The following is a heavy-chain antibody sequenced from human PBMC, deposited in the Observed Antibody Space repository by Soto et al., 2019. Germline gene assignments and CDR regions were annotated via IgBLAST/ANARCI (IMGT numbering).Heavy chain of an antibody. CDR3: ARVDRGTATTVVDAFEI. J-gene: IGHJ3*02. Sequence: PSETLSLTCAVYGGFVSSGSYYWSWIRQPPGKGLEWIGEMSHSGGTHFNPSLKSRVTISVDTSKNQFSLMMSSVTAADTALYYCARVDRGTATTVVDAFEIWGPGTMVTVSS. CDR2: MSHSGGT. V-gene: IGHV4-61*01. CDR1: GGFVSSGSYY. D-gene: IGHD1-1*01.